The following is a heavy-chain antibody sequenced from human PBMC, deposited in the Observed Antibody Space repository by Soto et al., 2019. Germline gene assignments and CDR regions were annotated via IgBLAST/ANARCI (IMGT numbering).Heavy chain of an antibody. D-gene: IGHD3-16*01. J-gene: IGHJ4*02. CDR3: ARDPPVGGPDY. CDR2: IYYSGSP. CDR1: GGSISSGGYY. V-gene: IGHV4-31*03. Sequence: QVQLQESRPGLVKPSQTLSLTCTVSGGSISSGGYYWSWIRQQPGKGLEWIGYIYYSGSPYYNPSLKSRVTISVDTSKNQFSLKLSSVTAADTAVYYCARDPPVGGPDYWGQGTLVTVAS.